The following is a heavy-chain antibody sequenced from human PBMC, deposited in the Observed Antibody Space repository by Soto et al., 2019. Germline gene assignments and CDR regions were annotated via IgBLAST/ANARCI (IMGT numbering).Heavy chain of an antibody. CDR1: GYSFTGYY. J-gene: IGHJ4*02. CDR3: ARGDYGTGGYPFPYFDY. Sequence: HEHLVQSGAEVKRPGASLKVSCKASGYSFTGYYIHWVRQAPGQGLEWMGWTNPDSGATNYAQNFQGRVTLTSHTSISTASMDLTSLTSDDTAVYYCARGDYGTGGYPFPYFDYWGQGTLVIVSS. V-gene: IGHV1-2*02. CDR2: TNPDSGAT. D-gene: IGHD2-8*02.